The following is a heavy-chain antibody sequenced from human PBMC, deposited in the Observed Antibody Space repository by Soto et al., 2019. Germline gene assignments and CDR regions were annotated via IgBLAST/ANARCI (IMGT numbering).Heavy chain of an antibody. Sequence: PRGALLVTCVASGFTFENYAMSWVRQAPGKGLDWVSAISGSGGTAYYSDSVNGRFTISIDNSKNTVYLQMNDLRVEDAAEYFCAKDSWAIFGVPAGEYYAMDVWGQGTPVTVSS. D-gene: IGHD3-3*01. CDR2: ISGSGGTA. CDR1: GFTFENYA. CDR3: AKDSWAIFGVPAGEYYAMDV. V-gene: IGHV3-23*01. J-gene: IGHJ6*01.